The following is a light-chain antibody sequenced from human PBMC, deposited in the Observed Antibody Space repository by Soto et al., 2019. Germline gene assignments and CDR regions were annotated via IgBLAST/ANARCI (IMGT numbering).Light chain of an antibody. J-gene: IGKJ4*01. V-gene: IGKV3-11*01. CDR2: DAS. CDR1: QSVGSY. Sequence: EIVLTQSPAPLSLSPGERATLSCRASQSVGSYLVWYQQKPGQAPRLLIYDASKRATGIPVRFSGSGSRADFTLTISSLEPEDFALYYCQQRSNWPLTFGGGTKVEIK. CDR3: QQRSNWPLT.